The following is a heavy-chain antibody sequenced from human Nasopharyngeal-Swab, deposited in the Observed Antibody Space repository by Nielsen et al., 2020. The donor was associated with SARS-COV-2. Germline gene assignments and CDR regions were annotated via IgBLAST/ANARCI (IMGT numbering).Heavy chain of an antibody. CDR2: IYYSGST. CDR3: ARASGSQGHPYYYGMDV. D-gene: IGHD1-26*01. J-gene: IGHJ6*02. CDR1: GGSISSYY. Sequence: SETLSLTCTVSGGSISSYYWSWIRRPPGQGLEWIGYIYYSGSTNYNPSLKSRVTISVDTSKNQFSLKLSSVTAADTAVYYCARASGSQGHPYYYGMDVWGQGTTVTVSS. V-gene: IGHV4-59*13.